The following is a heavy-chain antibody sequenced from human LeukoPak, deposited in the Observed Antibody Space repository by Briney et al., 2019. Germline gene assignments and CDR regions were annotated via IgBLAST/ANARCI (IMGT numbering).Heavy chain of an antibody. J-gene: IGHJ4*02. CDR3: ATDQYSSGWSFDY. V-gene: IGHV3-30*03. Sequence: PGGSLRLSCAASGFTFSSYGMHWVRQAPGKGLEWVAVISYHGSNKYYADSVKGRFTISRDNSKNTLCLQMNSLSAEDTAVYYCATDQYSSGWSFDYWGQGTLVTVSS. CDR1: GFTFSSYG. CDR2: ISYHGSNK. D-gene: IGHD6-19*01.